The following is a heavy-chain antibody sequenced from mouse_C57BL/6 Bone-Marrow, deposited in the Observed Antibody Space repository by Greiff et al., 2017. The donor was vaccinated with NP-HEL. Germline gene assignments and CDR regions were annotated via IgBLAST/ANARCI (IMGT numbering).Heavy chain of an antibody. Sequence: VKLVESGAELVKPGASVKISCKASGYAFSSYWMNWVKQRPGKGLAWIGQIYPGDGDTNYNGKFKGKATLTADKSSSTAYMPLSSLTSEDSAVYFCARVYYGSSYDYWGQGTTLTVSS. CDR2: IYPGDGDT. D-gene: IGHD1-1*01. J-gene: IGHJ2*01. V-gene: IGHV1-80*01. CDR1: GYAFSSYW. CDR3: ARVYYGSSYDY.